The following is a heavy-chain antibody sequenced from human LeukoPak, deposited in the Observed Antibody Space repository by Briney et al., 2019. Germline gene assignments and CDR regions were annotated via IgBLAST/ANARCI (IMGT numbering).Heavy chain of an antibody. D-gene: IGHD3-22*01. Sequence: GGSLRLSCAASGFTVSSNYMSWVRQAPGKGLEWVSVIYSGGSTYYADSVKGRFSISRDNSKNTFHLQMNSLRAEDTAVYYCARRAGDYSHPYDYWGQGTLVTVSS. CDR2: IYSGGST. V-gene: IGHV3-53*01. J-gene: IGHJ4*02. CDR1: GFTVSSNY. CDR3: ARRAGDYSHPYDY.